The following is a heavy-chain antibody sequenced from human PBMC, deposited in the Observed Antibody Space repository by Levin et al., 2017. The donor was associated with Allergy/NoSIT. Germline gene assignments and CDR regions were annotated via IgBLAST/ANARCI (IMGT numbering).Heavy chain of an antibody. V-gene: IGHV1-2*02. D-gene: IGHD3-10*01. J-gene: IGHJ3*02. Sequence: ASVKVSCKASGYTFTGYYMHWVRQAPGQGLEWMGWINPNSGGTNYAQKFQGRVTMTRDTSISTAYMELSRLRSDDTAVYYCAREYYYGSGSYYTHGVDDAFDIWGQGTMVTVSS. CDR3: AREYYYGSGSYYTHGVDDAFDI. CDR1: GYTFTGYY. CDR2: INPNSGGT.